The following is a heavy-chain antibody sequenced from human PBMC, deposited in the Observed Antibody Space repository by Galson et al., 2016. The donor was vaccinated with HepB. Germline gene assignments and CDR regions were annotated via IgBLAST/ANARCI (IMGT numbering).Heavy chain of an antibody. V-gene: IGHV3-21*01. J-gene: IGHJ4*02. Sequence: SLRLSCAVSGITFSDYTMIWVRQAPGKGLEWVSSISRGSHYIYYADSLKGRFTISRDDAKSSLFLQMNSLRAEDTAVYYCAREAWSGTGGYWGQGTLVTVSS. CDR1: GITFSDYT. CDR3: AREAWSGTGGY. D-gene: IGHD3-10*02. CDR2: ISRGSHYI.